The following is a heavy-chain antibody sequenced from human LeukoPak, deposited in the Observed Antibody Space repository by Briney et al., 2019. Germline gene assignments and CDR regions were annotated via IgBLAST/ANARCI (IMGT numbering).Heavy chain of an antibody. CDR1: GGSISSYY. CDR3: ARQTGGGGGVFDY. Sequence: SETLSLTCTVSGGSISSYYWSWIRQPPGKGLEWIGYIYYSGSTNYNPSLKSRVTISVDTSKNQFSLKLSSVTAADTAVYYCARQTGGGGGVFDYWGQGTLVTVSS. D-gene: IGHD2-8*02. V-gene: IGHV4-59*08. J-gene: IGHJ4*02. CDR2: IYYSGST.